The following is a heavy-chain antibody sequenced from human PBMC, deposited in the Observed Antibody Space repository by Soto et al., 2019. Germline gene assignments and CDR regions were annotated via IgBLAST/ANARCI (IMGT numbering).Heavy chain of an antibody. J-gene: IGHJ4*02. CDR3: ARWVGGNYFHY. CDR1: GYTFTNYA. V-gene: IGHV1-3*01. Sequence: EASVKVSCKASGYTFTNYAMHWVRQAPGQRLEWMGWINAGNGNTKYSQKFQGRVTVTRDTSASTAYMELRSLRSEDTAVYFCARWVGGNYFHYWGQGTLVTVSS. CDR2: INAGNGNT. D-gene: IGHD1-26*01.